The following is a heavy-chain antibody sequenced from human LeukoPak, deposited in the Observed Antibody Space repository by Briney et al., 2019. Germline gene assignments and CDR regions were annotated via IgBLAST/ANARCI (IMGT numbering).Heavy chain of an antibody. CDR3: ARGHYDVLAASYKWTPDY. CDR2: ITIGGDYI. V-gene: IGHV3-21*01. D-gene: IGHD3-9*01. J-gene: IGHJ4*02. CDR1: GFTFNTFN. Sequence: GGSLRLSCAASGFTFNTFNVNWFRQAPGKGLEWVSSITIGGDYIYYADSVKGRFTTSRDNAKNSLSLQLNSLRVEDTAVYYCARGHYDVLAASYKWTPDYWGQGTLVTVSS.